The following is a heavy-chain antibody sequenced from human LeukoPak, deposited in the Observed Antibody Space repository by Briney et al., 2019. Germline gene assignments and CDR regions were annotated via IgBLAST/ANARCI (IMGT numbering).Heavy chain of an antibody. CDR2: IYTSGST. CDR3: ASHTAMANFDY. Sequence: SETLSLTYTVSGGSISSGSYYWSWIRQPAGKGLEWIGRIYTSGSTNYNPSLKSRVTISVDTSKNQFSLKLSSVTAADTAVYYCASHTAMANFDYWGQGTLVTVSS. CDR1: GGSISSGSYY. D-gene: IGHD5-18*01. J-gene: IGHJ4*02. V-gene: IGHV4-61*02.